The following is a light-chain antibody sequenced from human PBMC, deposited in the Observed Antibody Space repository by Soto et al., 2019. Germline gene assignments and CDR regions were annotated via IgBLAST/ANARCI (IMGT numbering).Light chain of an antibody. V-gene: IGLV2-8*01. CDR2: EVT. Sequence: QSALTQPPSASGSLGQSVTISCTGTSSDVGGYNYVSWHQQHPGKAPKVMIYEVTKRPPGVPDRFSGSKSGNTASLTVSGLQDEEEDDYYCSSFAGGGNPVLLGGGTKLTVL. CDR3: SSFAGGGNPVL. J-gene: IGLJ2*01. CDR1: SSDVGGYNY.